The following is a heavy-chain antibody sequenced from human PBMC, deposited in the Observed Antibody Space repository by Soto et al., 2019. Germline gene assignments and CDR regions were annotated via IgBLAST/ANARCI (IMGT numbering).Heavy chain of an antibody. D-gene: IGHD2-15*01. J-gene: IGHJ3*02. CDR1: GGSISSYY. V-gene: IGHV4-59*01. CDR2: IYYSGST. Sequence: ADTLSLTCRGSGGSISSYYWSWIRHPPGKGLEWIGYIYYSGSTNYNPSLKSRATISVDTSKNQFSLKLSSVTAADTAVYYCAREYCSGGSCYRDVFDIWGQGTMVTVSS. CDR3: AREYCSGGSCYRDVFDI.